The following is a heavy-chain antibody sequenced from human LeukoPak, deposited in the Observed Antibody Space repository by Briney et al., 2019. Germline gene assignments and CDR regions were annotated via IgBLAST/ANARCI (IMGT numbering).Heavy chain of an antibody. V-gene: IGHV1-46*01. CDR2: INPSGGST. D-gene: IGHD3-10*01. J-gene: IGHJ3*02. Sequence: ASVKVSCKASGYTFTSYYMHWVRQAPGQGLEWMGIINPSGGSTSYAQKFQGRVTMTRDTSISTAYMELSRLRSDDTAVYYCARVMWFGELPAGNAFDIWGQGTMVTVSS. CDR1: GYTFTSYY. CDR3: ARVMWFGELPAGNAFDI.